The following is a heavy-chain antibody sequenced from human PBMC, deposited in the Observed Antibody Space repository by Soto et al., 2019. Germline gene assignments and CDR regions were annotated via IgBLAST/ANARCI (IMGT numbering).Heavy chain of an antibody. CDR3: ARRGVEGYYIWTGCFDY. V-gene: IGHV1-18*01. CDR2: ISAYNGNT. Sequence: QVQLVQSGAEVKKPGASVKVSCKASGYTFTSYGSTWVRQAPGQGLEWMGWISAYNGNTNYAQKLQGRVTMTTGTTTSTAYMELRSLRSNDTAVYYCARRGVEGYYIWTGCFDYWCQGTLVTVSS. CDR1: GYTFTSYG. J-gene: IGHJ4*02. D-gene: IGHD3-9*01.